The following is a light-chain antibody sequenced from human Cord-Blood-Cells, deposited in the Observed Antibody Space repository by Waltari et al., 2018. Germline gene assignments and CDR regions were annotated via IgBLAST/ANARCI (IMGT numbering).Light chain of an antibody. J-gene: IGKJ2*01. CDR3: QQYNSYSMYT. CDR2: KAA. V-gene: IGKV1-5*03. Sequence: DIQMTQSPSTLSASVGDNVTITSRASQSISSWLAWYQQKPGKAPKLLIYKAASLESGVPSRFSGSGSGTEFTLTISSLQPDDFATYYCQQYNSYSMYTFGQGTKLEIK. CDR1: QSISSW.